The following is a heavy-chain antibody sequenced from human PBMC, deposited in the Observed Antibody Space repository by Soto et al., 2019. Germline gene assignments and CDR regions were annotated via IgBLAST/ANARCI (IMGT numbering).Heavy chain of an antibody. CDR3: ARLGYRGYDFGG. CDR1: GYTFITYD. Sequence: GDSVKVSCQASGYTFITYDINWVRQAAGQGLEWLGWMNPHNGNAGYAQKLPGRVTMTTDTSTSTAYMDPGGLRSDDTAGYYCARLGYRGYDFGGWGQGTLVPVAS. J-gene: IGHJ4*02. V-gene: IGHV1-18*01. CDR2: MNPHNGNA. D-gene: IGHD3-3*01.